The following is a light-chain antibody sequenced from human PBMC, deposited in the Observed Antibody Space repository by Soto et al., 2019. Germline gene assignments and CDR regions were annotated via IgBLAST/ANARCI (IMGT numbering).Light chain of an antibody. Sequence: EIVMTQSPATLSLSPGERATLSCRASQTVGRNLAWYQQKPGQAPRLLIFGASSGATGVPARFSGSGSGTEFTLTIDSLQSEDSAVYYCHQYNNWPKTFGQGTKV. V-gene: IGKV3-15*01. J-gene: IGKJ1*01. CDR2: GAS. CDR1: QTVGRN. CDR3: HQYNNWPKT.